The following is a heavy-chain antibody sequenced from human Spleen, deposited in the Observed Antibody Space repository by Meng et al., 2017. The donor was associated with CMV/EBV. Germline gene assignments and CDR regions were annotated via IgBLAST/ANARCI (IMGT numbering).Heavy chain of an antibody. CDR3: ARQEYSGSWSFLKDY. V-gene: IGHV3-74*01. CDR2: INIDGSST. J-gene: IGHJ4*02. CDR1: GFTFSNYW. Sequence: GESLKISCGASGFTFSNYWMHWVRQVPGKGLVWVSRINIDGSSTTYADSVKGRFTISRDNAKNTLYLQMNSLRAEDTALYYCARQEYSGSWSFLKDYWGQGTLVTVSS. D-gene: IGHD6-13*01.